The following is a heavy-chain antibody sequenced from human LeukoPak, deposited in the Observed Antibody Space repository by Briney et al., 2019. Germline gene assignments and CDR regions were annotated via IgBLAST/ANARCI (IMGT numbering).Heavy chain of an antibody. CDR1: GGSLSSYY. CDR2: IYYSGST. D-gene: IGHD4-23*01. Sequence: PSETLSLTCTVSGGSLSSYYWSWIRQPPGKGLEWIGYIYYSGSTNYNPSLKSRVTISVDTSKNQFSLKLSSVTAADTAVYYCARDSYGGNPYDYFQHWGQGTLVTVSS. J-gene: IGHJ1*01. CDR3: ARDSYGGNPYDYFQH. V-gene: IGHV4-59*01.